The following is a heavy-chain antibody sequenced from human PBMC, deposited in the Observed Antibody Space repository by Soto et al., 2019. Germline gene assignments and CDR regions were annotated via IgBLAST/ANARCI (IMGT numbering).Heavy chain of an antibody. CDR1: GFTFSLYS. CDR3: ARAVTWGLDV. D-gene: IGHD3-10*01. J-gene: IGHJ6*02. CDR2: ISRSSTGI. V-gene: IGHV3-48*02. Sequence: EVQLVESGGGLVQPGGSLRLSCAASGFTFSLYSMSWVRQAPGKGLEWVSYISRSSTGIHYADSVKGRFTISRDDATNPLHLQMNSLSDGDTAVYYCARAVTWGLDVWGPGTTVSISS.